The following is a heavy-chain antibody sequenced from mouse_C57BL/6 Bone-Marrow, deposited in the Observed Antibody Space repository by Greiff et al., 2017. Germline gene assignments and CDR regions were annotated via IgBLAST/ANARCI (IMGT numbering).Heavy chain of an antibody. J-gene: IGHJ2*01. D-gene: IGHD1-1*01. Sequence: QVQLQQSGAELVKPGASVKLSCKASGYTFTSYWMQWVKQRPGPGLEWIGEIDPSDSYTNYNQKFKGKATLTVDTSSSTAYMQLSSLTSEDSAVYYCARRSITTDYYFDYWGQGTTLTVSS. CDR3: ARRSITTDYYFDY. CDR2: IDPSDSYT. CDR1: GYTFTSYW. V-gene: IGHV1-50*01.